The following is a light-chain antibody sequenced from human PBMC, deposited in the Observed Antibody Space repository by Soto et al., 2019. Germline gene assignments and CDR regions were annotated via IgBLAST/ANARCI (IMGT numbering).Light chain of an antibody. CDR3: AAWDDSLNGDV. CDR1: SSNIGSNT. V-gene: IGLV1-44*01. CDR2: SNT. J-gene: IGLJ1*01. Sequence: QSVLTQPPSASGTPGQRVTIACSGSSSNIGSNTVNWYQQLPGTAPQLLSYSNTQRPSGGPDRFSGSKSGTSASLAISGLQSEDEADYYCAAWDDSLNGDVFGTGTKLTVL.